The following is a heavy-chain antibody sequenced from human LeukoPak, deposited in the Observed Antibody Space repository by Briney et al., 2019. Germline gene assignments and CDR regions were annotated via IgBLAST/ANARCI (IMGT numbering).Heavy chain of an antibody. V-gene: IGHV4-39*07. D-gene: IGHD6-13*01. Sequence: PSETLSLTCTVSGGSISSSSYYWGWIRQPPGNGLEWIGSIYYSGSTYYNPSLKSRVTISVDTSKNQFSLKLSSVTAADTAVYYCARYSSSWYTRAWFDYWGQGTLVTVSS. CDR2: IYYSGST. J-gene: IGHJ4*02. CDR3: ARYSSSWYTRAWFDY. CDR1: GGSISSSSYY.